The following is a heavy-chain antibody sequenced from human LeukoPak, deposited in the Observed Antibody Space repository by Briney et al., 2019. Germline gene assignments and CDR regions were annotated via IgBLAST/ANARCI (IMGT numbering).Heavy chain of an antibody. CDR1: GGSITNYY. V-gene: IGHV4-4*07. J-gene: IGHJ3*02. D-gene: IGHD2-15*01. CDR3: ARGSATDAVDI. CDR2: IYTSGST. Sequence: PSETLSLTCTVSGGSITNYYWSWLRQPAGKGLEWIGRIYTSGSTNYNPSLKSRVTMSVDTSRNQFSLKLSSVTAADTAVYFCARGSATDAVDIWGQGTMVTVSS.